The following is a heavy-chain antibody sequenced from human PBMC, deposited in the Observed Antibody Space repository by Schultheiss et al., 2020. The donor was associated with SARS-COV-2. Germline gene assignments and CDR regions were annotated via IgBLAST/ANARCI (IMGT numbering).Heavy chain of an antibody. Sequence: SETLSLTCTVSGGSISNYYWTWILQPPGKGLEWIGSIYYSGSTNYNPSLKSRVTISVDKSKNQFSLKLSSVTAADTAVYYCARGVLSGKRSVVVIAIRRGWFDPWGQGTLVTVSS. CDR3: ARGVLSGKRSVVVIAIRRGWFDP. V-gene: IGHV4-59*12. CDR1: GGSISNYY. CDR2: IYYSGST. J-gene: IGHJ5*02. D-gene: IGHD2-21*01.